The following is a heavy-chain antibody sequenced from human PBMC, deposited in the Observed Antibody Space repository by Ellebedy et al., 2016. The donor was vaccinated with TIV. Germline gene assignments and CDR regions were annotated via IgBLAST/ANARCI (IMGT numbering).Heavy chain of an antibody. Sequence: ASVKVSCKASGYTFTGYYMHWVRQAPGQGLEWMGWINPHSGGTNCAQKFQGRVTMTRDTSISTAYMELSRLRSDDTAVYYCAGGNDGYNLSADYWGQGTLVTVSS. J-gene: IGHJ4*02. V-gene: IGHV1-2*02. D-gene: IGHD5-24*01. CDR3: AGGNDGYNLSADY. CDR1: GYTFTGYY. CDR2: INPHSGGT.